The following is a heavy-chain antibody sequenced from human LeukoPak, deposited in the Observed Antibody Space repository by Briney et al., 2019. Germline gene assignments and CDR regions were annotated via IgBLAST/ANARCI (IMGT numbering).Heavy chain of an antibody. Sequence: SQTLSLTCTVSGGSISSGSYYWSWIRQPAGKGLEWIGRIYTSGSTNYNPSLKSRVTISVDTSKNQFSLKLSSVTAAGTAVYYCARDRIFMVRGVDSYYMDVWGKGTTVTVSS. J-gene: IGHJ6*03. CDR3: ARDRIFMVRGVDSYYMDV. CDR2: IYTSGST. D-gene: IGHD3-10*01. V-gene: IGHV4-61*02. CDR1: GGSISSGSYY.